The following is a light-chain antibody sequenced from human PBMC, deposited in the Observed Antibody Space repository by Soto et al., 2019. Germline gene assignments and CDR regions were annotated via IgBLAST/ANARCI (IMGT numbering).Light chain of an antibody. Sequence: DRVSAQYPNTLSLSPGRIATLSCRASQSISDTLAWYQQKPGQAPRLLIYGASTRAPGFPARFSGSGSGTDFTLTISSLQSEDFAVYYCQQYNIWPWTFGQGTKVDIK. CDR1: QSISDT. V-gene: IGKV3-15*01. CDR3: QQYNIWPWT. CDR2: GAS. J-gene: IGKJ1*01.